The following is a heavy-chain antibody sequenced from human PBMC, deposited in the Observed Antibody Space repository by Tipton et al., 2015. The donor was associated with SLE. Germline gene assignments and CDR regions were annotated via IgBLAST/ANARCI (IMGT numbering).Heavy chain of an antibody. D-gene: IGHD6-13*01. Sequence: TLSLTCAVSGYSISSGYYWGWIRQPPGKGLEWIGSIYHSGSTYYNPSLKSRVTISVDTSKNQFSLKLSSVTAADTAVYYCARDVPSSSRYASGFDPWGQGTLVTVSS. V-gene: IGHV4-38-2*02. J-gene: IGHJ5*02. CDR2: IYHSGST. CDR3: ARDVPSSSRYASGFDP. CDR1: GYSISSGYY.